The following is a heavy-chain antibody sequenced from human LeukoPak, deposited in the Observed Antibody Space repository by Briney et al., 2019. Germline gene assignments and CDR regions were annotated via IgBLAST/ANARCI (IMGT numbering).Heavy chain of an antibody. CDR2: IYNNGST. Sequence: RPSETLSLTCTVSSGSISSGNYYWSWIRQPAGKGLEWVGRIYNNGSTNYNPSLKSRVTILLDTSKNQFSLKLSSVTAADTAVYYCAGYSYGYGGCWGQGTLVTVSS. CDR3: AGYSYGYGGC. V-gene: IGHV4-61*02. J-gene: IGHJ4*02. D-gene: IGHD5-18*01. CDR1: SGSISSGNYY.